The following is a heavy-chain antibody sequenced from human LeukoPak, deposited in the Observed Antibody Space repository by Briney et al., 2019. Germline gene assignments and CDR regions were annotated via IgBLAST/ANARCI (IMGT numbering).Heavy chain of an antibody. CDR2: IYHSGST. CDR1: GGSISSSNW. D-gene: IGHD3-22*01. Sequence: SETLSLTCAVSGGSISSSNWWSWVRQPPGKGLEWIGEIYHSGSTNYNPSLKSRVTISVDKSKNQFSLKLSSVTAADTAMYYCARHYDTSGYYATFDYWGQGTLVTVSS. CDR3: ARHYDTSGYYATFDY. J-gene: IGHJ4*02. V-gene: IGHV4-4*02.